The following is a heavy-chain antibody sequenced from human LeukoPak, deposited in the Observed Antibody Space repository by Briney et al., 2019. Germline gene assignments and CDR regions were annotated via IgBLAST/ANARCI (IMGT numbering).Heavy chain of an antibody. CDR1: GYTFTGYY. CDR3: ARTNYYDSSGPTGY. D-gene: IGHD3-22*01. Sequence: ASVKVSCKASGYTFTGYYMHWVRQAPRQGLEWMGWINPNSGGTNYAQKFQGRVTMTRDTSISTAYMELSRLRSDDTAVYYCARTNYYDSSGPTGYWGQGTLVTVSS. CDR2: INPNSGGT. V-gene: IGHV1-2*02. J-gene: IGHJ4*02.